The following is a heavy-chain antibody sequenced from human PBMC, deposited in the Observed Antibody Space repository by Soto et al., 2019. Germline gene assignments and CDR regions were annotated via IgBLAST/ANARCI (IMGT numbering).Heavy chain of an antibody. J-gene: IGHJ4*02. CDR2: IYHSGST. Sequence: SETLSLTCAVSGGSISSSNWWSWVRQPPGKGLEWIGEIYHSGSTNYNPSLKSRVTISVDKSKNQFSLKLSSVTAADTAVYYCASPSSWGGRVFDYWGQGTLATVSS. CDR3: ASPSSWGGRVFDY. D-gene: IGHD6-13*01. V-gene: IGHV4-4*02. CDR1: GGSISSSNW.